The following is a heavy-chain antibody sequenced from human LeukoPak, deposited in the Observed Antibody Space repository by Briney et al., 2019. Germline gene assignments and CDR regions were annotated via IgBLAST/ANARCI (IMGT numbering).Heavy chain of an antibody. V-gene: IGHV1-18*01. CDR1: GYTFTSYG. D-gene: IGHD3-22*01. CDR3: ARDRRRNSGNNYDSSGYYDY. J-gene: IGHJ4*02. Sequence: GASVKVSCKASGYTFTSYGISWVRQAPGQGLEWMGWISAYNGNTNYAQKFQGRVTMTTETSTTTAYMELRSLRSDDTAVYYCARDRRRNSGNNYDSSGYYDYWGQGTLVTVSS. CDR2: ISAYNGNT.